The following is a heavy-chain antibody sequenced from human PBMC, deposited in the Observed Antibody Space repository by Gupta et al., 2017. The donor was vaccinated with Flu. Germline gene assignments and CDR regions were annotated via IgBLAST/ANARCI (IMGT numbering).Heavy chain of an antibody. CDR2: ISGSGGST. CDR3: ANFRSDLVATIPLFDY. J-gene: IGHJ4*02. V-gene: IGHV3-23*01. CDR1: GFTFSSYA. D-gene: IGHD5-12*01. Sequence: EVQLLESGGGLVQPGGSLRLSCAASGFTFSSYAMSWVRQAPGKGLEWVSAISGSGGSTYYADSVKGRFTISRDNSKNTLYLQMNSLRAEDTAVHYCANFRSDLVATIPLFDYWGQGTLVTVSS.